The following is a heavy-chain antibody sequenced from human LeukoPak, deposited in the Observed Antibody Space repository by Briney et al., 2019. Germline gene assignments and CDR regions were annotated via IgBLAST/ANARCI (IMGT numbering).Heavy chain of an antibody. CDR3: ASRRDGYVNPFDC. Sequence: SETLSLTCAVYGGSFSGYYWSWIRQPPGKGLEWIGEIDHSGSTNYNPSLKGRVIISVDTSKNQFSLKVNSVTAADTALYYCASRRDGYVNPFDCWGQGTQVTVS. CDR1: GGSFSGYY. V-gene: IGHV4-34*01. CDR2: IDHSGST. J-gene: IGHJ4*02. D-gene: IGHD5-24*01.